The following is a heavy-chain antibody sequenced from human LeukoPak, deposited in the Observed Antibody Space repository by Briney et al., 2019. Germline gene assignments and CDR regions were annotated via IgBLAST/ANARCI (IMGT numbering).Heavy chain of an antibody. D-gene: IGHD2-2*01. J-gene: IGHJ4*02. Sequence: PGGSLRLSCSVSGFTFRDYAMHWVRQDPGKGLEYVSAITNNGGSTYYADSAKGRFSVSRDNSKNTVYLQLSSLRPDDTAVYYCVKGRICCCYPSLDYWGQGTLVTVSS. CDR2: ITNNGGST. CDR3: VKGRICCCYPSLDY. V-gene: IGHV3-64D*06. CDR1: GFTFRDYA.